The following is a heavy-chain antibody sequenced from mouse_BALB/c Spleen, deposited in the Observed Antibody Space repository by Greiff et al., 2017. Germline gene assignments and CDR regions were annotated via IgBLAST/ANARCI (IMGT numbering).Heavy chain of an antibody. CDR1: GYSFTDYI. J-gene: IGHJ4*01. V-gene: IGHV1-39*01. CDR2: INPYYGST. Sequence: VQLQQTGPELVKPGASVKISCKASGYSFTDYIMLWVKQSHGKSLEWIGNINPYYGSTSYNLKFKGKATLTVDKSSSTAYMQLNSLTSEDSAVYYCARKTSYGNAMDYWGQGTSVTVSS. D-gene: IGHD2-1*01. CDR3: ARKTSYGNAMDY.